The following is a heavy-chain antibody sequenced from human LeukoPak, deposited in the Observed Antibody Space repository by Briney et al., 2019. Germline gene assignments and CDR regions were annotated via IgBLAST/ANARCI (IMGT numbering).Heavy chain of an antibody. CDR1: GGSIRGSF. D-gene: IGHD7-27*01. J-gene: IGHJ4*02. Sequence: SETLSLTCGVYGGSIRGSFWSWVRQSPGKGLEWIAELSHGGGTNYNPSLKSRVTISVDTSKNQFSLNMNSVTAVDTAIYYCASHSTSNWGVFVSWGQGTLVTVSS. CDR3: ASHSTSNWGVFVS. CDR2: LSHGGGT. V-gene: IGHV4-34*01.